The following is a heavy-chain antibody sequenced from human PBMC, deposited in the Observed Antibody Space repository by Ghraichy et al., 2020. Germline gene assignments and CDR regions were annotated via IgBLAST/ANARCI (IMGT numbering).Heavy chain of an antibody. D-gene: IGHD4-17*01. J-gene: IGHJ4*02. Sequence: ASVKVSCKASGYTFTSYGISWVRQAPGQGLEWMGWISAYNGNTNYAQKLQGRVTMTTDTSTSTAYMELRSLRSDDTAVYYCARIGRHLKYGDYFDYWGQGTLVTVSS. CDR3: ARIGRHLKYGDYFDY. V-gene: IGHV1-18*01. CDR1: GYTFTSYG. CDR2: ISAYNGNT.